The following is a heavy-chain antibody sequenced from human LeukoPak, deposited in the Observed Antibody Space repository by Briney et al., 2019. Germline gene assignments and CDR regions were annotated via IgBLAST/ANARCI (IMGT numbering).Heavy chain of an antibody. D-gene: IGHD2-2*01. CDR1: GFTFTNHG. J-gene: IGHJ4*02. CDR3: ARRSSSQDFDS. Sequence: GGSLRLSCAASGFTFTNHGMGWVRQALGKGLEWVSAITGSGDRTYYADSVKGRFTISRDNSKNTLYLQMNSLRAEDTAVYYCARRSSSQDFDSWGQGTLVTVSS. V-gene: IGHV3-23*01. CDR2: ITGSGDRT.